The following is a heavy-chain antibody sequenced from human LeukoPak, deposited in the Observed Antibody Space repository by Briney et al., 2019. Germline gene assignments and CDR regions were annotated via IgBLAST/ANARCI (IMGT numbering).Heavy chain of an antibody. CDR2: IRSDGSSS. J-gene: IGHJ3*02. V-gene: IGHV3-74*01. Sequence: GTSLRLSCAASGFPFSSSWMHWVRQAPGKGLVWVSRIRSDGSSSAYADSVKGRFTISRDNTKNTLYLQMNSLRAEDTAVYYCARDWGWTTFDMWGQGIMVTVSS. D-gene: IGHD3-16*01. CDR1: GFPFSSSW. CDR3: ARDWGWTTFDM.